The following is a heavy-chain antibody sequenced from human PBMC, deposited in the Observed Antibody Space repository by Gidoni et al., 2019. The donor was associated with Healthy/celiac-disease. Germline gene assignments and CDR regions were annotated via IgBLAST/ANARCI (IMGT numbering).Heavy chain of an antibody. V-gene: IGHV3-15*01. D-gene: IGHD3-16*02. CDR3: TTADYYDYVWGSYRPDFDY. J-gene: IGHJ4*02. Sequence: EVQLVESGGGLVKPGGSLRLSCAASGCTFSNAWMSWVRQAPGKGLEWVGRIKSKTDGGTTDYAAPVKGRFTISRDDSKTTLYLQMNSLKTEDTAVYYCTTADYYDYVWGSYRPDFDYWGQGTLVTVSS. CDR2: IKSKTDGGTT. CDR1: GCTFSNAW.